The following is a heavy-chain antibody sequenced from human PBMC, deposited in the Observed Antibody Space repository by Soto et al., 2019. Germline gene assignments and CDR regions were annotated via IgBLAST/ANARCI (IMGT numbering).Heavy chain of an antibody. CDR3: AKGDRGDPLGELWPPDDGIEI. CDR1: GFTFNIFG. J-gene: IGHJ3*02. D-gene: IGHD3-10*01. V-gene: IGHV3-23*01. CDR2: ISGSGAST. Sequence: EVQLLESGGGLVQPGGSLRLSCEASGFTFNIFGLNWVRQAPGKGLEWVSAISGSGASTYYADSVKGRFSISRDNSKNTLFLHMTSLRTEDTAIYYCAKGDRGDPLGELWPPDDGIEIWGQGTMVTVSS.